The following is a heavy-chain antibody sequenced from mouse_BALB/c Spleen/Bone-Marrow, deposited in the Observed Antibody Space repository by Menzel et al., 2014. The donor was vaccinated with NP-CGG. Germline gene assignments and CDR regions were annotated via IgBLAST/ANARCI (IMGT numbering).Heavy chain of an antibody. D-gene: IGHD1-1*01. CDR3: ARRAYGSGYGFAY. J-gene: IGHJ3*01. V-gene: IGHV1-7*01. Sequence: VQVVESGAELAKPGASVKMSCKASGYTFTSYWMHWVKQRPGQGLEWIGYINPTTGYTEYNQKFKDKATLTADKSSSTAYMQLSSLTSEDSAVYYCARRAYGSGYGFAYWGQGTLVTVSA. CDR1: GYTFTSYW. CDR2: INPTTGYT.